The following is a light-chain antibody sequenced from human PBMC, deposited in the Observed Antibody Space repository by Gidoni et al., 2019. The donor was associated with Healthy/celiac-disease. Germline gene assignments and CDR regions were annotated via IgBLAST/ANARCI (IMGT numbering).Light chain of an antibody. Sequence: DIQMTQSPSSLSASVGDRVTITCRASQSISSYLNWYQQKPGKAPKLLIYAASNLQSGVPSRFRGSGSGTDFTLTISSLQPEDFATYYCQQSYSTPPTFGGGTKVEIK. J-gene: IGKJ4*01. CDR2: AAS. V-gene: IGKV1-39*01. CDR3: QQSYSTPPT. CDR1: QSISSY.